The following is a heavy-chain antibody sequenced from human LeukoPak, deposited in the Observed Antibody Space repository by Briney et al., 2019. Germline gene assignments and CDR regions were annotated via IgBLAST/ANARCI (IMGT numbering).Heavy chain of an antibody. CDR1: GFTFSSYE. CDR3: AELGITMIGGV. J-gene: IGHJ6*04. Sequence: RGSLRLSCAASGFTFSSYEMNWVRQAPGEGLEWVSYISSSGSTIYYADSVKGRFTISRDNAKNSLYLQMNSLRAEDTAVYYCAELGITMIGGVWGKGTTVTVSS. D-gene: IGHD3-10*02. V-gene: IGHV3-48*03. CDR2: ISSSGSTI.